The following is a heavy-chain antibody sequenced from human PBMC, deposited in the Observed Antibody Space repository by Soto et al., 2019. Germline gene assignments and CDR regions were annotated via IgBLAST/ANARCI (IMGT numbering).Heavy chain of an antibody. CDR3: AKEMITFGVIVGGYYFDY. J-gene: IGHJ4*02. CDR2: VSYDGTNK. CDR1: GFTFSSYG. Sequence: QVQLVESGGGVVQPGRSLRLSCAASGFTFSSYGMHWVRQAPGKGLEWVAVVSYDGTNKYYADSVKGRFTISRDNSKNTLYLQMNSLRAEDTAVYYCAKEMITFGVIVGGYYFDYWGQGTLVTVSS. V-gene: IGHV3-30*18. D-gene: IGHD3-16*01.